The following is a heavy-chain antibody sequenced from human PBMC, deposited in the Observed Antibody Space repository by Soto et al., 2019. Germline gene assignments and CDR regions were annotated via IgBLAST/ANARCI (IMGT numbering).Heavy chain of an antibody. J-gene: IGHJ5*02. CDR3: SRDPYDSGGYNYNLFDP. CDR2: ISAYNGNT. V-gene: IGHV1-18*01. CDR1: GYTFTSYG. Sequence: ASVKVSCKASGYTFTSYGISWVRQAPGQGLEWMGLISAYNGNTNYAQKLQGRVTMTTATSTSTAYLELRSLRSYDTAVYYCSRDPYDSGGYNYNLFDPWGQGTLVTVSS. D-gene: IGHD3-22*01.